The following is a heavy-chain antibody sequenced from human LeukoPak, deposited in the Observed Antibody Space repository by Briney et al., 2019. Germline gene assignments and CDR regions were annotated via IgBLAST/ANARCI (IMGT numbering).Heavy chain of an antibody. CDR1: GDSVSSNSVT. J-gene: IGHJ4*02. V-gene: IGHV6-1*01. D-gene: IGHD1-7*01. CDR3: ARGGNYAFDY. CDR2: TYYRSTWYN. Sequence: SQTLSLTCAISGDSVSSNSVTWNWIRQSPSRGLEWLGRTYYRSTWYNDYAVSVRGRITVNPDTSKNQFSLHLNSVTPEDTAVYYCARGGNYAFDYWGQGTLVTVSS.